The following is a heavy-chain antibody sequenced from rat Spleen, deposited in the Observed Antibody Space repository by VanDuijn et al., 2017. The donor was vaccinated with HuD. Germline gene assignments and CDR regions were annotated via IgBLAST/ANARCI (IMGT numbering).Heavy chain of an antibody. CDR3: TRHALMYTTDPFAY. Sequence: EVQLVESGGGLVQPGRSLKLSCVASGFTFNNYWMTWIRQAPGKGLEWVASIINTGGSTYYPDSVRGRFTISSDNATRILFLQIYSLRSEDSATYYCTRHALMYTTDPFAYWGQGTLVTVSS. CDR2: IINTGGST. V-gene: IGHV5-31*01. J-gene: IGHJ3*01. CDR1: GFTFNNYW. D-gene: IGHD1-6*01.